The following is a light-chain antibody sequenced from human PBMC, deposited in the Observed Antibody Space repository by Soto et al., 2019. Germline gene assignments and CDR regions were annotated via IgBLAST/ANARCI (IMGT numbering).Light chain of an antibody. J-gene: IGLJ3*02. Sequence: QTVVTQPASVSGSPGQSITISCTGTSSDVGGYNYVSWYQQHPGKAPKLMIYEVSNRPSGVSNRFSGSKSGNTASLTISGLQAEDEADYYCCSYTSSNTWVFGGGTKLTVL. V-gene: IGLV2-14*01. CDR1: SSDVGGYNY. CDR2: EVS. CDR3: CSYTSSNTWV.